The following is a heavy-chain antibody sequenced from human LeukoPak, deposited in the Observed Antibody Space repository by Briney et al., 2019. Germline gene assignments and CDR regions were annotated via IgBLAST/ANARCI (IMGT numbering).Heavy chain of an antibody. CDR1: GFTFSSYA. J-gene: IGHJ4*02. D-gene: IGHD6-13*01. V-gene: IGHV3-21*01. CDR3: ARGTLAAAGIWLY. CDR2: ISSSSSYI. Sequence: GGSLRLSCAASGFTFSSYAMSWVRQAPGKGLEWVSSISSSSSYIYYADSVKGRFTISRDNAKNSLYLQMNSLRAEDTAVYYCARGTLAAAGIWLYWGQGTLVTVSS.